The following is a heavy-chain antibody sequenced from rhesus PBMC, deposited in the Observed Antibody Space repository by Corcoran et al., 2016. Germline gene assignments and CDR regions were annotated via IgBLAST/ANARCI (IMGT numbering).Heavy chain of an antibody. Sequence: QVQLQESGPGLVKPSETLSLTCAVSGYSISSGYYGGWIRQPPGKGQEYIGYISGSSGSTYYNPSLKSRGTISKDTSKSQFSLKLSSVTAADTAVYYCARQNNWNYVGYFDYWGQGVLVTVSS. CDR2: ISGSSGST. CDR3: ARQNNWNYVGYFDY. J-gene: IGHJ4*01. CDR1: GYSISSGYY. V-gene: IGHV4-99*01. D-gene: IGHD1-26*01.